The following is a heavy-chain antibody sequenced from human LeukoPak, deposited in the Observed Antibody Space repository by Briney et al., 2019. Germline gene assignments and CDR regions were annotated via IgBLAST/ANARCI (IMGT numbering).Heavy chain of an antibody. V-gene: IGHV3-21*01. CDR1: GFTFSTYN. CDR2: ISSSSSSGSYK. D-gene: IGHD5-18*01. CDR3: ARASHRRDLLLPGDY. Sequence: GGSLRLSCVGSGFTFSTYNMHWVRQAPGKGLEWVSTISSSSSSGSYKYYADSVKGRFTISRDNSKNTLYLQMNSLRAEDTAVYYCARASHRRDLLLPGDYWGQGTLVTVSS. J-gene: IGHJ4*02.